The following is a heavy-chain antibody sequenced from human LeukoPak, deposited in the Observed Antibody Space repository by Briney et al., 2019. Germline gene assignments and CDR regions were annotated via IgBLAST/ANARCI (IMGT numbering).Heavy chain of an antibody. V-gene: IGHV4-38-2*02. CDR3: ARELVVDTSMVDY. CDR1: GYSISTGYY. J-gene: IGHJ4*02. Sequence: SETLSLTCTVSGYSISTGYYWAWIRQPPGKGLEWIGSIVHSGGSYYNPSLRSRVTMSVDTSKNQFSLKLSSVTAADTAVYYCARELVVDTSMVDYWGPGTLVTVSS. D-gene: IGHD5-18*01. CDR2: IVHSGGS.